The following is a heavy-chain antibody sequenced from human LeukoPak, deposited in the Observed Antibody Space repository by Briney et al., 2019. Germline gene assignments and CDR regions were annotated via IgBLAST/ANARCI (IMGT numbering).Heavy chain of an antibody. CDR2: IIPIFGTA. CDR3: ARGSIVVVPGASGGYYFDY. Sequence: SVKVSCKASGGTFSSYAISWVRQAPGQGLEWMGGIIPIFGTANYAQKFQGRVTITTDESTSTAYMELSSLRSEDTAVYYCARGSIVVVPGASGGYYFDYWGQGTLVTVSS. D-gene: IGHD2-2*01. V-gene: IGHV1-69*05. CDR1: GGTFSSYA. J-gene: IGHJ4*02.